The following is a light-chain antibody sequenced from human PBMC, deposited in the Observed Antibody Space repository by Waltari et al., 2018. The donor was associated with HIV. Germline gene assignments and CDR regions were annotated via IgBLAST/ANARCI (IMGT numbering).Light chain of an antibody. J-gene: IGKJ2*01. CDR2: TAS. CDR3: QQSYSIPYT. CDR1: QNIRNF. Sequence: DIQLTQSPSSLSASVGDRVTIVCRASQNIRNFLNWYQQKPGKAPQLLIYTASTLQGGVPSRFDGSGSGTDFSLTISSLKPEDFATYVCQQSYSIPYTFGQRTTLEI. V-gene: IGKV1-39*01.